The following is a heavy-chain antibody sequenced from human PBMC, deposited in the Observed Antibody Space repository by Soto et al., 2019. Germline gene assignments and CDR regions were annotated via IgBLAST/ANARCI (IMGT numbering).Heavy chain of an antibody. Sequence: QLQLQESGPGLVKPSETLSLTCTVSGGSISSRGYYWGWIRQPPGKGLEWIGTIYYSGSTYYNPSLKSRVTISVDTSTNQFSLKLSSVTAADPAVYYCATRNWFDPWGQGTLVTVSS. CDR3: ATRNWFDP. CDR2: IYYSGST. CDR1: GGSISSRGYY. J-gene: IGHJ5*02. V-gene: IGHV4-39*01.